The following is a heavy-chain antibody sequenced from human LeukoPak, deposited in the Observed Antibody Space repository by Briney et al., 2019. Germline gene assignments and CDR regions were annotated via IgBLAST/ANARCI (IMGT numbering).Heavy chain of an antibody. CDR2: TSTYNGQT. CDR1: GYTFTSHG. J-gene: IGHJ5*02. Sequence: ASLKVSCKASGYTFTSHGISWVRQAPGQGLECMGWTSTYNGQTYYTQKFQGRVIMTTDTSRSTVYLEVRSLRSDDTAVYYCARTGVSGTLLFFHYFDPWGQGTLVTVSS. CDR3: ARTGVSGTLLFFHYFDP. V-gene: IGHV1-18*01. D-gene: IGHD5/OR15-5a*01.